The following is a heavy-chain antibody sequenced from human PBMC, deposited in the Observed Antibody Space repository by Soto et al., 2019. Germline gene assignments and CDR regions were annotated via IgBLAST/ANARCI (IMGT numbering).Heavy chain of an antibody. D-gene: IGHD2-15*01. CDR3: ARVQCSDGSCYPGSFNY. CDR2: ISGSGGST. Sequence: GGSLRLSCAASGFTFSSYAMSWVRQAPGKGLEWVSAISGSGGSTYYADSVKGRFTISRDNSKNTLYLQMNSLRAEDTAVYYCARVQCSDGSCYPGSFNYWSQGTLVTVSS. CDR1: GFTFSSYA. V-gene: IGHV3-23*01. J-gene: IGHJ4*02.